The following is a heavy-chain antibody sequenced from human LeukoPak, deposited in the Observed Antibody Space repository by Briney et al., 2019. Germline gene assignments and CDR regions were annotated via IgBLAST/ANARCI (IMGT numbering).Heavy chain of an antibody. CDR2: INHSGST. D-gene: IGHD6-19*01. V-gene: IGHV4-34*01. CDR3: ARVAVAGYNHASGFDY. CDR1: GGSFSGYY. J-gene: IGHJ4*02. Sequence: SETLSLTCAVYGGSFSGYYWSWIRQPPGKGLEWIGEINHSGSTNYNPSLKSRVTISVDTSKNQFSLKLSSVTAADTAVYYCARVAVAGYNHASGFDYWGQGTLVTVSS.